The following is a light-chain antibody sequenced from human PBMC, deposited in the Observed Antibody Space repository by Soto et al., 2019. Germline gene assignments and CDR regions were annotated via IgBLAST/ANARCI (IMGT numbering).Light chain of an antibody. CDR3: NSYTTRSTYV. CDR1: SSDVGRYNY. Sequence: QSVLTQPASVSGSPGQSITISCTGTSSDVGRYNYVSWYQHHPGKAPKLIFYDVSNRPSGVSERFSVSKSGYTASLTISGRQAEDEADYYCNSYTTRSTYVFGTGTKLTVL. CDR2: DVS. V-gene: IGLV2-14*03. J-gene: IGLJ1*01.